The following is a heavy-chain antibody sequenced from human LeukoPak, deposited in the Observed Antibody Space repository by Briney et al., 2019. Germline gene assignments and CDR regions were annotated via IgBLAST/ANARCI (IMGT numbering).Heavy chain of an antibody. Sequence: SETLSLTCTVSGGSISSNGYYWSWICQHPGKGLEWIGYIYYSGSTYYNPSLKSRVIISVDTSKNQFSLKLTSVTASDTAIYYCARERDYGDYWGQGTLVTVSS. CDR2: IYYSGST. V-gene: IGHV4-31*03. J-gene: IGHJ4*02. CDR3: ARERDYGDY. CDR1: GGSISSNGYY.